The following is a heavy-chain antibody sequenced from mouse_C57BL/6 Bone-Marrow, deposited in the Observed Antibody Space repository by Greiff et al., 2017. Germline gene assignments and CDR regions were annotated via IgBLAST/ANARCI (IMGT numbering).Heavy chain of an antibody. CDR3: ARWGYFDY. CDR1: GYTFTDYY. V-gene: IGHV1-75*01. CDR2: IFTGSGSI. Sequence: QVQLLQSGPELVKPGASLKISCKASGYTFTDYYINWVQQRPGQGLEWMGWIFTGSGSIYYNEKFKGKVTLTVDKSSSTDYMLLSSLISEGSAVYYGARWGYFDYWGQGTTLTVSA. J-gene: IGHJ2*01.